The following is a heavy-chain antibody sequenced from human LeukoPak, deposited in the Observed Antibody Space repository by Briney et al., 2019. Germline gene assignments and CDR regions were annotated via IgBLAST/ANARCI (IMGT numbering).Heavy chain of an antibody. V-gene: IGHV4-61*02. J-gene: IGHJ5*02. CDR2: IYTRGNT. D-gene: IGHD1-14*01. CDR3: ARESPITETA. Sequence: SQTLSLTCTVAGASISSGSYYWSWIRQPAGTGLEWIGRIYTRGNTNYNPSLESRVTILLDRSKNRFSLRLNSVTAADTAVYYCARESPITETAWGQGTLVTVSS. CDR1: GASISSGSYY.